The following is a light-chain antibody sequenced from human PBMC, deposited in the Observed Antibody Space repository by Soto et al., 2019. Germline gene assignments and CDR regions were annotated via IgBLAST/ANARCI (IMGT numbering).Light chain of an antibody. CDR3: QQYGSSPLS. J-gene: IGKJ4*01. V-gene: IGKV3-20*01. CDR1: QSVSSSY. Sequence: EIVLTQSPGTLSLSPGERATLSCRASQSVSSSYLAWYQQKHGQAPMLLIYGASSRATGIPDRFSGSGYGKVFTLTISRLESEDIAVYYCQQYGSSPLSFGGGTKVEIK. CDR2: GAS.